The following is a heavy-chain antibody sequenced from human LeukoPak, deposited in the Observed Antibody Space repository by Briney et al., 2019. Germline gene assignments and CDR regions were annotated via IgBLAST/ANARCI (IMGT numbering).Heavy chain of an antibody. Sequence: SETLSLTCTVSGGSISSYYWSWIRQPPGKGLEWIGYIYTSGSTNYNPSLKSRVTIPVDTSKNQFSLKLSSVTAADTAVYYCARTSYGPGWFDPWGQGTLVTVSS. J-gene: IGHJ5*02. CDR3: ARTSYGPGWFDP. V-gene: IGHV4-4*08. CDR1: GGSISSYY. CDR2: IYTSGST. D-gene: IGHD5-18*01.